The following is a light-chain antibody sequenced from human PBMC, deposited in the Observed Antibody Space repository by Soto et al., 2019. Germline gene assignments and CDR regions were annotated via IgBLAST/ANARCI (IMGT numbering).Light chain of an antibody. V-gene: IGLV2-14*01. CDR2: DVN. CDR3: SSYTSIITVV. CDR1: SSDVGGYNY. Sequence: QSALTQPASVSGSPGQSITNSCTGTSSDVGGYNYVSWYQHHPGKAPKLLIYDVNNRPSGVSDRFSGSKSGNTASLTISGLQTEDEADYYCSSYTSIITVVFGGGTQLTVL. J-gene: IGLJ2*01.